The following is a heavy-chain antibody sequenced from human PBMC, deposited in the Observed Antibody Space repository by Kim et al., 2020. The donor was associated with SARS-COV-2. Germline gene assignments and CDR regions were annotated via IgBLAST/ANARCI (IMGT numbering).Heavy chain of an antibody. V-gene: IGHV4-34*01. Sequence: SETLSLTCAVYGGSFSGYYWSWIRQPPGKGLEWIGEINHSGGTNYNPSLKSRVTISVDTSKNQFSLKLSSVTAADTAVYYCATLRQAAPADSTFDYWGQETLVTVSS. CDR2: INHSGGT. D-gene: IGHD2-15*01. CDR1: GGSFSGYY. J-gene: IGHJ4*02. CDR3: ATLRQAAPADSTFDY.